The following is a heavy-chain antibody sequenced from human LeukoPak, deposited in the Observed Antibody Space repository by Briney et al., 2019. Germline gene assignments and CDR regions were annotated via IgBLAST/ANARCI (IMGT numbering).Heavy chain of an antibody. V-gene: IGHV3-21*01. J-gene: IGHJ6*03. D-gene: IGHD3-22*01. CDR3: ARDNYDSSGYYYYYYYMDV. CDR1: GFTFSSYS. Sequence: GGSLRLSCAASGFTFSSYSMNWVRQAPGKGLEWVSSISSSSSYIYYADSVKGRFTISRDNAKNSLYLQMNSLRAEDTAVYYCARDNYDSSGYYYYYYYMDVWGKGTTVTVSS. CDR2: ISSSSSYI.